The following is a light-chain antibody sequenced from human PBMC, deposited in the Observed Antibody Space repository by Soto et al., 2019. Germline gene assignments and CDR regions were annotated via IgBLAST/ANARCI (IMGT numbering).Light chain of an antibody. J-gene: IGKJ2*01. CDR2: AAS. CDR1: QSVSSN. CDR3: RQYNDWPRT. V-gene: IGKV3-15*01. Sequence: ETVMTQSPATLSVSPGERATLSCRASQSVSSNLAWYQQTPGQAPRLLIFAASTRATGIPARFSGSGSGTEFTLTISSLQSEDFAVYYCRQYNDWPRTFGQGTNLQIK.